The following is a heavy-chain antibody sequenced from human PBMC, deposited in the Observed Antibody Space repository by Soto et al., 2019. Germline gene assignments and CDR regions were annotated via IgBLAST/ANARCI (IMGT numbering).Heavy chain of an antibody. J-gene: IGHJ5*02. CDR1: GDSIGSFY. CDR3: ARAGFWSGYPVNWFDP. D-gene: IGHD3-3*01. CDR2: IYYSGTT. V-gene: IGHV4-59*08. Sequence: SETLSLTCTVSGDSIGSFYWSWVRQPPGKGLEWIGYIYYSGTTNYNPSLKSRVTISVDTSKNQFSLKLSSVTAADTAVYFCARAGFWSGYPVNWFDPWGQGTLVTVSS.